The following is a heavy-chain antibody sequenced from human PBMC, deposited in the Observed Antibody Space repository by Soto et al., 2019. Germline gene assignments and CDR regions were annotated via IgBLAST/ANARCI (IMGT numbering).Heavy chain of an antibody. CDR1: GYTFTSYA. CDR3: ASSYSNSALIDYYYYGRDV. D-gene: IGHD4-4*01. V-gene: IGHV1-3*01. CDR2: INAGNGNT. J-gene: IGHJ6*02. Sequence: QVQLVQSGAEVKKPGASVKVSCKASGYTFTSYAMHWVRQAPGQRLEWMGWINAGNGNTKYSQKFQGRVTITRDTSASTAYRELSSLRSEDTAGYYCASSYSNSALIDYYYYGRDVWGQGTTVTVSS.